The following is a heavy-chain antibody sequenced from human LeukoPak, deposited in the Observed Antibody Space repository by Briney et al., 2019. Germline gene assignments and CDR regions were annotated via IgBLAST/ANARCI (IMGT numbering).Heavy chain of an antibody. CDR2: IYYSGST. V-gene: IGHV4-39*01. J-gene: IGHJ6*03. CDR3: ASVRRGFGESSKYYSYYYMDV. Sequence: PSETLSLTCIVSGATISSSSYHWGWIRQPPGKGLEWIGNIYYSGSTYYNPSLKSRVTISVDTSKNQLSLKLSAVTAADTAVYYCASVRRGFGESSKYYSYYYMDVWGNGTTVPIS. D-gene: IGHD3-10*01. CDR1: GATISSSSYH.